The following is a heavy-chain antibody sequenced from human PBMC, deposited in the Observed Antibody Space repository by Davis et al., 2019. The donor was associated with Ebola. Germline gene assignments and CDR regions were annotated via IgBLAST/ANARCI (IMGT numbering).Heavy chain of an antibody. Sequence: GESLKISCAASGFTFSSYGMHWVRQAPGKGLEWVAVISYDGSNKYYADSVKGRFTISRDNSKNTLYLQMNSLRAEDTAVYYCARGLIYQLLSNLGAWGQGTLVTVSS. CDR1: GFTFSSYG. CDR3: ARGLIYQLLSNLGA. D-gene: IGHD2-2*01. J-gene: IGHJ5*02. CDR2: ISYDGSNK. V-gene: IGHV3-30*03.